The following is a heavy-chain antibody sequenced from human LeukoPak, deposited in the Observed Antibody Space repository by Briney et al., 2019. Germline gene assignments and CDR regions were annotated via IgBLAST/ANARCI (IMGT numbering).Heavy chain of an antibody. CDR3: ATDSGYNAFDV. J-gene: IGHJ3*01. V-gene: IGHV3-21*01. CDR2: ISSSSSYI. CDR1: GFTFSSYS. Sequence: GGSLRLSCAASGFTFSSYSMNWVCQAPGKGLEWVSSISSSSSYIYYADSVKGRFTISRDNAKNSLYLQMNSLRAEDTAVYYCATDSGYNAFDVWGQGTMVSVSS. D-gene: IGHD5-12*01.